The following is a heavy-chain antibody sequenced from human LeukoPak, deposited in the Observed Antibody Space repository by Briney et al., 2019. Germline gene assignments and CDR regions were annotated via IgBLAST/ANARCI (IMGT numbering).Heavy chain of an antibody. V-gene: IGHV3-23*01. D-gene: IGHD1-26*01. CDR1: GFTFSSSA. Sequence: GGSLRLSCAASGFTFSSSAMSWVRQVPGKGLEWVSGISASGGSTYYADSVKGRFTISRDNSRNTLYLQMNSLSPEDTAVYYCAKRGTYFDPWGQGTLVTVSS. CDR2: ISASGGST. CDR3: AKRGTYFDP. J-gene: IGHJ5*02.